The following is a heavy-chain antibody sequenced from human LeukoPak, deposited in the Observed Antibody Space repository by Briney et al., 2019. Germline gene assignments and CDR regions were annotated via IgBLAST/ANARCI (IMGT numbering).Heavy chain of an antibody. CDR2: IKQDGSEK. V-gene: IGHV3-7*01. D-gene: IGHD1-26*01. CDR3: ARAPAGARPYYFDY. Sequence: GGSLRLSCAASGFTFSRHWMSWVRQAPGKGLEWVAKIKQDGSEKYYVDSVKGRFTISRDNAKNSLYLQMNSLRPEDTAVYYCARAPAGARPYYFDYWGQGTLVTVSS. J-gene: IGHJ4*02. CDR1: GFTFSRHW.